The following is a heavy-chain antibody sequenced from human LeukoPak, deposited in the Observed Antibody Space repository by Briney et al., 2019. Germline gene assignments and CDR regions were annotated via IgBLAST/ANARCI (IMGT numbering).Heavy chain of an antibody. J-gene: IGHJ4*02. CDR2: INYSGIT. Sequence: SETLSLTCAVYGRSFSGYYWSWIRQPPGKGLEWIGEINYSGITNYNPSLKSRVTISVDTSKNQFSLKLSSVTAADTAVYYCARGLGRGPGFYWGQGTLVTVSS. D-gene: IGHD3-10*01. V-gene: IGHV4-34*01. CDR1: GRSFSGYY. CDR3: ARGLGRGPGFY.